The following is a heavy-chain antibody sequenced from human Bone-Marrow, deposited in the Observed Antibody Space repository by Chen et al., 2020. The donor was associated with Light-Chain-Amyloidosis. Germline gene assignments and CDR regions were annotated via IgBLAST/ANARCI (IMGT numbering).Heavy chain of an antibody. J-gene: IGHJ4*02. CDR3: XXVGYYESSGYYSAPDY. D-gene: IGHD3-22*01. CDR1: GYSISSGYY. CDR2: IYHSGST. Sequence: QVQLQESGPXXXXPSETLSLTCAVSGYSISSGYYWGWIRQPPGKGLDWIGSIYHSGSTYYNPSLKSRVTISVDTSKNQFSLRLTSXXXXXXXXYYXXXVGYYESSGYYSAPDYWGQGTLVPVSS. V-gene: IGHV4-38-2*01.